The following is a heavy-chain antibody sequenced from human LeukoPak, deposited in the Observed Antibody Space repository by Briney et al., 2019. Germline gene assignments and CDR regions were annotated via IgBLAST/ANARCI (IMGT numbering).Heavy chain of an antibody. CDR2: INHSGST. D-gene: IGHD6-13*01. V-gene: IGHV4-34*01. CDR1: GGSFSGYY. CDR3: ARDGIAAAIDY. J-gene: IGHJ4*02. Sequence: SETMSLTCAVYGGSFSGYYWSWIRQPPGKGLEWIGEINHSGSTNYNPSLKSRVTISVDTSKNQFSLKLSSVTAADTAVYYCARDGIAAAIDYWGQGTLVTVSS.